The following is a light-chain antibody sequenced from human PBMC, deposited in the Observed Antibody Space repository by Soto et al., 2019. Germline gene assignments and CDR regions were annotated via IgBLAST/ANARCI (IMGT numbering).Light chain of an antibody. Sequence: EIVLTQSPGTLSLSPGERATISCRASQSVSRSYLAWYQQKPGQAPRLLIYVASSRATGIPDRFSGSGSGTDFTLTIRRLEPEDFAVYYCQQYGSSPLTFGGGTKVEIK. V-gene: IGKV3-20*01. CDR1: QSVSRSY. J-gene: IGKJ4*01. CDR2: VAS. CDR3: QQYGSSPLT.